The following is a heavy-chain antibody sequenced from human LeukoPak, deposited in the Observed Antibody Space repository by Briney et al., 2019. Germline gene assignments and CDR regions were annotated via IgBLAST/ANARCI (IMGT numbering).Heavy chain of an antibody. CDR3: ARDRDILTGYDSFDY. CDR2: ISSSGLTI. Sequence: PGGSLRLSCEASGFTFNSYEFNWVRQAPGKGLEWVSSISSSGLTIYYADSVKGRFTISRDNAKNSVFLQMSSLRVEDTAVYYCARDRDILTGYDSFDYWGQGTLVTVSS. D-gene: IGHD3-9*01. V-gene: IGHV3-48*03. CDR1: GFTFNSYE. J-gene: IGHJ4*02.